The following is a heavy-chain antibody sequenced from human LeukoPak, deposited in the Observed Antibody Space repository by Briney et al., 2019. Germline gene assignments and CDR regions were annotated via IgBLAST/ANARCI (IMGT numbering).Heavy chain of an antibody. D-gene: IGHD6-19*01. CDR1: GFTFSSYS. CDR2: ISSSSSTI. CDR3: ARHEGSSGWPYYYYYYGMDV. Sequence: PGGSLRLSCAASGFTFSSYSMNWVRQAPGKGLEWVSCISSSSSTIHYADSVKGRFTISRDNAKNSLYLQMNSLRDEDTAVYYCARHEGSSGWPYYYYYYGMDVWGQGTTVTVSS. J-gene: IGHJ6*02. V-gene: IGHV3-48*02.